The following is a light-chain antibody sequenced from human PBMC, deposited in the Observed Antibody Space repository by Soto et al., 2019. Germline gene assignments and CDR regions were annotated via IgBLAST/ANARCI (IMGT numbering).Light chain of an antibody. J-gene: IGLJ3*02. Sequence: QSVLTQPASVSGSPGQSITISSTGTSSDVGSYNIVSWYQQHPGKAPKLMIYEGSKRPSGVSNRFSGSKSGNTASLTISGLQAEDEAYYYCCSYAGSSTWVFGGGTKVTVL. CDR1: SSDVGSYNI. CDR3: CSYAGSSTWV. CDR2: EGS. V-gene: IGLV2-23*01.